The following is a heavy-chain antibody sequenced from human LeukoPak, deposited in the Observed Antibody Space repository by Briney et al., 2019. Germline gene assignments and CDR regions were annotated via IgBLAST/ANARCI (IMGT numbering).Heavy chain of an antibody. CDR3: ARDLTGNYYGSGSYRLDY. CDR1: GFTFSTYS. CDR2: ISSSSNYT. D-gene: IGHD3-10*01. V-gene: IGHV3-21*01. J-gene: IGHJ4*02. Sequence: GGSLRLSCAASGFTFSTYSMNWFRQTPGKGLEWVSSISSSSNYTYYADSVKGRFTISRDNANNSRYLQMDSLRAEDTAVYYCARDLTGNYYGSGSYRLDYWGQGALVTVSS.